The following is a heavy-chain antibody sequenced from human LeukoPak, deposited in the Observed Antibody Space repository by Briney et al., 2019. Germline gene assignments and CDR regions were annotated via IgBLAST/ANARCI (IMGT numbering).Heavy chain of an antibody. CDR2: ISYDGSNK. Sequence: PGGSLRLSCAASGFTFSSYGMHWVRQAPGKGLEWVAVISYDGSNKYYADSVKGRFTISRDNSKNTLYLQMNSLRAEDTAVYYCARDLVFSGVGATILIYWGQGTLVTVSS. CDR1: GFTFSSYG. CDR3: ARDLVFSGVGATILIY. D-gene: IGHD1-26*01. V-gene: IGHV3-30*19. J-gene: IGHJ4*02.